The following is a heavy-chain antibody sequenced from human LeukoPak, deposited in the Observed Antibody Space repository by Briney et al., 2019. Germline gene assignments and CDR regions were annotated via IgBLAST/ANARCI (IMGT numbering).Heavy chain of an antibody. D-gene: IGHD2-21*02. V-gene: IGHV4-59*01. J-gene: IGHJ4*02. CDR2: IYYSGST. Sequence: SETLSLTCTVSGGSISSYYWSWIRQPPGKGLEWIGYIYYSGSTNYNPSLKSRVTISVDTSKNQFSLKLSSVTAADTAVYYCARVGYCGGDCYYFDYWGQGTLVTVSS. CDR3: ARVGYCGGDCYYFDY. CDR1: GGSISSYY.